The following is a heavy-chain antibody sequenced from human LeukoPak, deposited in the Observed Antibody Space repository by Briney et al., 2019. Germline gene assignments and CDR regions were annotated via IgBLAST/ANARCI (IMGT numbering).Heavy chain of an antibody. J-gene: IGHJ6*02. D-gene: IGHD3-22*01. CDR3: ARESGSYTGAHYYDSSGYYYDYRGTDCGMDV. Sequence: GGSLRLSCAASGFTFSSYWMSCVRQAPGKGLEWVANIKQDGSEKYYVDSVKGRFTISRDNAKNSLYLQMNSLRAEDTAVYYCARESGSYTGAHYYDSSGYYYDYRGTDCGMDVWGQGTTVTVSS. CDR2: IKQDGSEK. V-gene: IGHV3-7*01. CDR1: GFTFSSYW.